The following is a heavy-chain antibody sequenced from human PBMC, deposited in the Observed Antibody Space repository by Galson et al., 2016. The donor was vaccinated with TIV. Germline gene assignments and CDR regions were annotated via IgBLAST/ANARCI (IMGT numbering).Heavy chain of an antibody. CDR3: ARAYSSGWDNGDDAFDV. Sequence: TLSLTCSVSGGSISSGTYFWSWIRQPAGKGLERIGRIYVSGTTNYNPSLKSRVTISVDTSKDQFSLKLTSVTAADTAIYYCARAYSSGWDNGDDAFDVWGQGATVTVSS. CDR2: IYVSGTT. D-gene: IGHD6-19*01. V-gene: IGHV4-61*02. CDR1: GGSISSGTYF. J-gene: IGHJ3*01.